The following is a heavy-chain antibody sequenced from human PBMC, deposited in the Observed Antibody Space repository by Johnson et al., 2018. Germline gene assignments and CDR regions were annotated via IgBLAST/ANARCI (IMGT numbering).Heavy chain of an antibody. CDR3: AKEPNNYYYSHMDV. Sequence: VQLVQSGGGLVQPGGSLRLSCAASGSGSGSIFSTNTMSWVRQAPGKGLEWVARKKEDGTVTDYVDSVKGQFTISRDNAKNSLYLQMNTLRVGDTAVYYCAKEPNNYYYSHMDVWGKGTTVTVSS. V-gene: IGHV3-7*01. D-gene: IGHD1/OR15-1a*01. CDR1: GSGSGSIFSTNT. J-gene: IGHJ6*03. CDR2: KKEDGTVT.